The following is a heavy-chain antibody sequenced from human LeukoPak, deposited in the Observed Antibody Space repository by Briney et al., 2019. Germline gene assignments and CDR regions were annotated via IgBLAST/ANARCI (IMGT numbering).Heavy chain of an antibody. CDR3: RVPAAIVSIDY. Sequence: GGSLRLSCAASGFTFSSYAMSWVRQAPGKGLEWVSAISGSGGSTYYADSAKGRFTISRDNSKNTLYLQMNSLRAEDTAVYYCRVPAAIVSIDYWGQGTLVTVSS. V-gene: IGHV3-23*01. D-gene: IGHD2-2*02. CDR1: GFTFSSYA. CDR2: ISGSGGST. J-gene: IGHJ4*02.